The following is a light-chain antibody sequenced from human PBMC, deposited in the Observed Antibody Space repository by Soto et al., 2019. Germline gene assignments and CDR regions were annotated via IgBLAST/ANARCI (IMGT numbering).Light chain of an antibody. CDR3: QQRSNWPYT. J-gene: IGKJ2*01. CDR2: DAS. Sequence: DIVLTQSPATLSSSPGERATLSCRASQSVSSYLAWYQQKPGQAPRLPIYDASNRATGIPARFSGSGSGTDFTLTISSLEPEDFAVYNCQQRSNWPYTFGQGTKLEIK. CDR1: QSVSSY. V-gene: IGKV3-11*01.